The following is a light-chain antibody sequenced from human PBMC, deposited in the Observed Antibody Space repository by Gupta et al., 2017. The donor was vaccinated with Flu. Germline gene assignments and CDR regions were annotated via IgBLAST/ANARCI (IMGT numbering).Light chain of an antibody. J-gene: IGKJ1*01. CDR2: KAS. Sequence: PSTLSASVGDRVTNTCRASQSISDWLAWYQQKPGKTPKLLIYKASTVQSGVPSRFSGSGSGTEFNLTINSLQPEDFASYYCHQDDSSTRTFGPGTKVKIK. CDR1: QSISDW. CDR3: HQDDSSTRT. V-gene: IGKV1-5*03.